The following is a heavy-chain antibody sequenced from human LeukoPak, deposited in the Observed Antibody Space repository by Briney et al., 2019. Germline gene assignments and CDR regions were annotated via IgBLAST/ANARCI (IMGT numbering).Heavy chain of an antibody. D-gene: IGHD3-22*01. V-gene: IGHV2-5*02. CDR2: IYWDDDK. CDR1: GFSLSTSGVG. CDR3: AHRSYYYDSSGHHFDY. J-gene: IGHJ4*01. Sequence: SGPTLVKPTQTLTLTCTFSGFSLSTSGVGVGWIRQPPGKALEWLALIYWDDDKRYSPSLKSRLTITKDTSKNQVVLTMTNMDPVDTATYYCAHRSYYYDSSGHHFDYWGQEPWSPSPQ.